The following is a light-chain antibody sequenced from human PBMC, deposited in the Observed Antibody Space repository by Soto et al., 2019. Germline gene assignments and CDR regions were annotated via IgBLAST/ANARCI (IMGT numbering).Light chain of an antibody. Sequence: DIQMTQSPSTLSASVGDRVTITCRASQSISSWLAWYQQKPGKAPKVLIYDASSLESGVPSRFSGSGSGTEFNLTISCLQPDDFAYYYCQQYNSYSSFTFGQGTKLEIK. CDR3: QQYNSYSSFT. V-gene: IGKV1-5*01. CDR2: DAS. J-gene: IGKJ2*01. CDR1: QSISSW.